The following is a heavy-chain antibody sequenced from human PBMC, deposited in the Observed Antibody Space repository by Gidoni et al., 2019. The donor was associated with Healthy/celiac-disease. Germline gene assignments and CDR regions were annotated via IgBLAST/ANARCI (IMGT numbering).Heavy chain of an antibody. J-gene: IGHJ4*02. CDR1: GFTFSSYA. CDR3: ARDRREWLVGTFDY. V-gene: IGHV3-30-3*01. D-gene: IGHD6-19*01. CDR2: ISYDGSNK. Sequence: QVQLVESGGGVVQPGRALRLSCAASGFTFSSYAMHWVRQAPGKGLEWVAVISYDGSNKYYADSVKGRFTISRDNSKNTLYLQMNSLRAEDTTVYYCARDRREWLVGTFDYWGQGTLVTVSS.